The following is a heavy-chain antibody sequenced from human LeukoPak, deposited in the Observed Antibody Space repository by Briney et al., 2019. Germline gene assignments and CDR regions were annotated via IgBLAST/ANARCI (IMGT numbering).Heavy chain of an antibody. J-gene: IGHJ4*02. CDR2: VSGSDGTT. Sequence: PGGSLRLSCAASGFTFSSYAMSWVRQAPGKGLEWVSTVSGSDGTTYYADSVKGRFTISRDNSKNTLYLQMNRMTAEDTAVYYCAKGREVFGDSRFDYWGQGILVTVSS. V-gene: IGHV3-23*01. D-gene: IGHD4-17*01. CDR3: AKGREVFGDSRFDY. CDR1: GFTFSSYA.